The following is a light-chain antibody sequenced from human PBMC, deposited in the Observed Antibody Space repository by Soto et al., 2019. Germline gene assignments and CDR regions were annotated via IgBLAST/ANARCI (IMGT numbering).Light chain of an antibody. CDR2: ASS. V-gene: IGKV3D-15*01. J-gene: IGKJ5*01. Sequence: EIVMTQSPATLSVSPGEGATLSCRASQSISSKLAWYQHKPGQAPRLLIYASSNRATGIPDRFSGSASGTDFTLTINRLEPEDFAVYYCQLYGISPHFGQGTRLEIK. CDR3: QLYGISPH. CDR1: QSISSK.